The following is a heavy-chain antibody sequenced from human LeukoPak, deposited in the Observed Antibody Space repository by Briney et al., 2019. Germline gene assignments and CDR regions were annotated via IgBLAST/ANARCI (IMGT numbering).Heavy chain of an antibody. CDR1: GFTFSSYG. J-gene: IGHJ6*02. Sequence: GRSLRLSCAASGFTFSSYGMHWVRQAPGKGLEWVAVISYDGSNKYYADSVKGRFTISRDNSKNALYLQMNSLRAEDTAVYYCAKDGKGPITISYYYYGMDVWGQGTTVTVSS. D-gene: IGHD3-9*01. CDR2: ISYDGSNK. V-gene: IGHV3-30*18. CDR3: AKDGKGPITISYYYYGMDV.